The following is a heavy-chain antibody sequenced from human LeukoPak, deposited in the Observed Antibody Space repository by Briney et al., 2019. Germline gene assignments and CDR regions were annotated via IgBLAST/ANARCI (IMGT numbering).Heavy chain of an antibody. CDR1: GYTFTSYY. J-gene: IGHJ4*02. D-gene: IGHD3-22*01. CDR3: ARTGSFYDSSGYYYRY. Sequence: ASVKVSCKASGYTFTSYYMHWVRQAPGQGLEWMGIINPSGGSTSYAQKFQGRVTMTRDTSTSTVYMELSSLRSEDTAVYYCARTGSFYDSSGYYYRYWGQGTLVTVSS. CDR2: INPSGGST. V-gene: IGHV1-46*01.